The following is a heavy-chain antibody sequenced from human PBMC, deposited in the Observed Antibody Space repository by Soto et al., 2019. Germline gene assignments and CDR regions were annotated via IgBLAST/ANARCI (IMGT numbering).Heavy chain of an antibody. Sequence: PGGSLRLSCAASGFTFSSYAMSWVRQAPGKGLEWVSAISGSGGSTYYADPVKGRFTISRDNSKNTLYLQMNSLRAEDTAVYYCAKDRWLVRGYSQDAFDIWGQGTMVTVSS. CDR2: ISGSGGST. CDR3: AKDRWLVRGYSQDAFDI. J-gene: IGHJ3*02. CDR1: GFTFSSYA. V-gene: IGHV3-23*01. D-gene: IGHD6-19*01.